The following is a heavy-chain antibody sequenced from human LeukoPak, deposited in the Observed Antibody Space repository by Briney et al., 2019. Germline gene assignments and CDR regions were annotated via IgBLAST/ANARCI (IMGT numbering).Heavy chain of an antibody. CDR1: GGSISSYY. CDR2: IYTSGST. D-gene: IGHD6-6*01. CDR3: ARQRSIAARPHYYYYMDV. Sequence: SETLSLTCTVSGGSISSYYWSWIRQLPGKGLEWIGYIYTSGSTNYNPSRKSRVTISVDTSKNQFSLKLSSVTAADTAVYYCARQRSIAARPHYYYYMDVWGKGTTVTVSS. V-gene: IGHV4-4*09. J-gene: IGHJ6*03.